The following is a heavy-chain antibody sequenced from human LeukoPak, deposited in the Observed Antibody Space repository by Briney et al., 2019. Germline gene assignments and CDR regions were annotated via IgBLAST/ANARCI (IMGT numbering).Heavy chain of an antibody. D-gene: IGHD2-21*01. J-gene: IGHJ4*02. CDR3: ARVGDFTRPVSPPLG. V-gene: IGHV4-38-2*02. CDR1: GYSISSGYY. CDR2: IYYSGST. Sequence: SETLSLTCTVSGYSISSGYYWGWIRQPPGKGLEWIGSIYYSGSTYYNPSLKSRVTISVDTSKNQFSLKLSSVTAADTAVYYCARVGDFTRPVSPPLGWGQGTLVTVSS.